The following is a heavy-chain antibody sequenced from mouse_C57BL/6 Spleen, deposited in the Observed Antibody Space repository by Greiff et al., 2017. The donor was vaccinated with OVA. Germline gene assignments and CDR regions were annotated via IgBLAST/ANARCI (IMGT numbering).Heavy chain of an antibody. J-gene: IGHJ4*01. CDR1: GYTFTDYN. CDR2: INPNNGGT. CDR3: ARMGTTVVAEDY. D-gene: IGHD1-1*01. V-gene: IGHV1-18*01. Sequence: VQLKESGPELVKPGASVKIPCKASGYTFTDYNMDWVKQSHGKSLEWIGDINPNNGGTIYNQKFKGKATLTVDKSSSTAYMELRSLTSEDTAVYYCARMGTTVVAEDYWGQGTSVTVSS.